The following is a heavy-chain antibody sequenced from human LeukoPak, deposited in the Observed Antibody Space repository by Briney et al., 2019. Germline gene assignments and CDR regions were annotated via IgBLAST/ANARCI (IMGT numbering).Heavy chain of an antibody. CDR2: ISSNGGST. V-gene: IGHV3-64D*06. Sequence: GGSLRLSCAASGFTFSGFEMNWVRQAPGKGLEYVSAISSNGGSTYYADSVKGRFTISRDNSKNTLYLQMSSLRAEDTAVYYCVKSSSSWSQFEYFQHWGQGTLVTVSS. CDR1: GFTFSGFE. D-gene: IGHD6-13*01. CDR3: VKSSSSWSQFEYFQH. J-gene: IGHJ1*01.